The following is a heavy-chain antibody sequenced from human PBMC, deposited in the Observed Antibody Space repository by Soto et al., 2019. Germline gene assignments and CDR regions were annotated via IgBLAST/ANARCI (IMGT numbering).Heavy chain of an antibody. CDR3: ARERGYSYGSGGWYFDY. V-gene: IGHV1-69*01. J-gene: IGHJ4*02. CDR1: GGTFSSYA. Sequence: QVQLVQSGAEVKKPGSSVKVSCKASGGTFSSYAISWVRQAPGQGLEWMGGIIPICGTANYAQKFQGRVTITADESTSTAYMELSSLRSEDTAVYYCARERGYSYGSGGWYFDYWGQGTLVTVSS. CDR2: IIPICGTA. D-gene: IGHD5-18*01.